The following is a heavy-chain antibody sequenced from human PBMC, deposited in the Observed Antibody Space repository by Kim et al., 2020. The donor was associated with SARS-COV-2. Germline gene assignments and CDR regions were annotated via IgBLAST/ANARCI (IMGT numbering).Heavy chain of an antibody. J-gene: IGHJ4*02. CDR3: AKVGNVLRFLEWIHVGLPPDY. Sequence: FTISRDNSKNTLYLQMNSLRAEDTAVYYCAKVGNVLRFLEWIHVGLPPDYWGQGTLVTVSS. D-gene: IGHD3-3*01. V-gene: IGHV3-30*02.